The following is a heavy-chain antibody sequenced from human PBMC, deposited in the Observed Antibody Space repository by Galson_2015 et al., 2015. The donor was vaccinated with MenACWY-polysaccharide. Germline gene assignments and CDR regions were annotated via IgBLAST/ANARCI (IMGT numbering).Heavy chain of an antibody. CDR1: GFTFSTYW. V-gene: IGHV3-74*01. CDR2: IKSDGSST. Sequence: LRLSCAASGFTFSTYWMHWVRQAPGKGLVWVSRIKSDGSSTNYADSVKGRFTISRDNAKNTLYLQMNSLRAEDTALYYCARGYSAYDWGQGTLV. CDR3: ARGYSAYD. D-gene: IGHD5-12*01. J-gene: IGHJ4*02.